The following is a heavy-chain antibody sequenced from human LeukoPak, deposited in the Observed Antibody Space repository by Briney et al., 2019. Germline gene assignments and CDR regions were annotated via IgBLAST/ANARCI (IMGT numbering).Heavy chain of an antibody. V-gene: IGHV3-33*03. CDR1: GLTFSSYD. D-gene: IGHD5-18*01. Sequence: GGSLRLSCAASGLTFSSYDMHWVRQAPGKGLEWVAVIRYDVSSKYYSESVKGRFTISRDNSKNTLYLQMNSPRADDTALYYCAKDQYTYGLGFYTFDSWGQGTLVTVSS. CDR2: IRYDVSSK. J-gene: IGHJ4*02. CDR3: AKDQYTYGLGFYTFDS.